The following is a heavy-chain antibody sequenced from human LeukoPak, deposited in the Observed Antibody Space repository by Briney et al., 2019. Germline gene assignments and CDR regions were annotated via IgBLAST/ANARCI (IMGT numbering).Heavy chain of an antibody. J-gene: IGHJ6*03. CDR3: ARSPLVNTVTTDWKIYYYYYYMDV. D-gene: IGHD4-17*01. CDR1: GGTFSSYA. CDR2: IIPIFGTA. Sequence: GASVKVSCKASGGTFSSYAISWVRQAPGQGLEWMGGIIPIFGTANYAQKLQGRVTMTTDTSTSTAYMELRSLRSDDTAVYYCARSPLVNTVTTDWKIYYYYYYMDVWGKGTTVTVSS. V-gene: IGHV1-69*05.